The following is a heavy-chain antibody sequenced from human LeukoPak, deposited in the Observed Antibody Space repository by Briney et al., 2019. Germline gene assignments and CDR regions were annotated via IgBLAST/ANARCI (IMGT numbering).Heavy chain of an antibody. CDR3: ARAAVGGTTSLDY. CDR1: GYTFTSYY. D-gene: IGHD1-26*01. V-gene: IGHV1-46*01. CDR2: INPSGGST. J-gene: IGHJ4*02. Sequence: GVSVMVSCKASGYTFTSYYMHWVRQAPVQVIETMGIINPSGGSTSYAHKFQGRVTMTRDTSTSTVYMELSSLRSEDTAVYYCARAAVGGTTSLDYWGQGTLVTGSS.